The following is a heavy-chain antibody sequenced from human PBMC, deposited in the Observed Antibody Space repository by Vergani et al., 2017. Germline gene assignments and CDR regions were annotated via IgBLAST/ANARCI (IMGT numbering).Heavy chain of an antibody. CDR3: ARVPIAAAGSLDY. V-gene: IGHV3-7*03. Sequence: EVQLVESGGGLVQPGGSLRLSCAASGFTFSSYWMSWVRQAPGKGLEWVANIKQDGSDKYYVDSVKGRFTISRDNAKNSLYLQMNSLRAEDTAVYYCARVPIAAAGSLDYWGQGTLVTVSS. D-gene: IGHD6-13*01. CDR2: IKQDGSDK. J-gene: IGHJ4*02. CDR1: GFTFSSYW.